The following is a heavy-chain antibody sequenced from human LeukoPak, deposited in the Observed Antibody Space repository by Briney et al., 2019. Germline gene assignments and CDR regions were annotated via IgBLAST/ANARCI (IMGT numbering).Heavy chain of an antibody. D-gene: IGHD6-19*01. CDR1: GGSISSGGYY. CDR3: ARGQAWNTYSSGWYRDYYYGMDV. V-gene: IGHV4-30-2*01. CDR2: IYHSGST. J-gene: IGHJ6*02. Sequence: SETLSLTCSVSGGSISSGGYYWSWIRQPPGKGLEWIGYIYHSGSTNYNPSLKSRVTISVDTSKNQFSLKLSSVTAADTAVYYCARGQAWNTYSSGWYRDYYYGMDVWGQGTTVTVSS.